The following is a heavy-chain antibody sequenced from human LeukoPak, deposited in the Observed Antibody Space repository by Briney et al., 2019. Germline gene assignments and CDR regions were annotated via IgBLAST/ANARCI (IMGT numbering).Heavy chain of an antibody. J-gene: IGHJ5*01. CDR1: GITFSDYY. CDR3: VRLRRNSDRSYYYYYYDS. CDR2: ISSSGTSI. D-gene: IGHD3-10*01. V-gene: IGHV3-11*04. Sequence: MPGGSLRLSCAASGITFSDYYMSWIRQAPGKGLEWVSHISSSGTSINYSDSVKGRFTISRDNAKKSLYLEMNSLRVEDTAVYYCVRLRRNSDRSYYYYYYDSWGQGILVTVSS.